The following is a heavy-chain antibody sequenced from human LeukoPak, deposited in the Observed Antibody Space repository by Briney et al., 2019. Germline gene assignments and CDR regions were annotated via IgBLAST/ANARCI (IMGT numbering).Heavy chain of an antibody. CDR2: ISYDGSNK. D-gene: IGHD3-22*01. Sequence: QPGGSLRLSCAASGFTFSSYWMSWVRQAPGKGLEWVAVISYDGSNKYYADSVKGRFTISRDNSKNTLYLQMNSLRAEDTAVYYCARVEEDYYDSSGYPSYFDYWGQGTLVTVSS. V-gene: IGHV3-30*03. CDR3: ARVEEDYYDSSGYPSYFDY. CDR1: GFTFSSYW. J-gene: IGHJ4*02.